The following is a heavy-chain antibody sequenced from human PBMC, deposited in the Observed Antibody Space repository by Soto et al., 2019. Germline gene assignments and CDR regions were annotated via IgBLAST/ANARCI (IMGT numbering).Heavy chain of an antibody. J-gene: IGHJ4*02. CDR3: PRAGFWDDAVFFDY. D-gene: IGHD1-1*01. Sequence: QVQLVQSGAEVKKPGASVKVSCKASGYTFTSYYMHWVRQAPGQGLEWMGIINPSGGSTSYAQKFQGRVTMTRDTSTSTVYMELSSLSSEDTAVYSCPRAGFWDDAVFFDYGGQGTLVTVSS. CDR2: INPSGGST. V-gene: IGHV1-46*03. CDR1: GYTFTSYY.